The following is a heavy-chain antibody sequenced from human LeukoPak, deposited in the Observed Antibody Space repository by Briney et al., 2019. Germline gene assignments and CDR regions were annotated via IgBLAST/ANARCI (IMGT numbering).Heavy chain of an antibody. CDR3: ARLRWQPVGPYFDD. J-gene: IGHJ4*02. CDR1: GGSIRDYY. CDR2: IFLTGTT. Sequence: SETLSLTCSCSGGSIRDYYWSWIRQPPAKGLEWIGHIFLTGTTDYNPSLKSRVIISVDTSKKKFSLKLSSLTAADTAVYYCARLRWQPVGPYFDDWGQGTLVTVSS. D-gene: IGHD4-23*01. V-gene: IGHV4-59*01.